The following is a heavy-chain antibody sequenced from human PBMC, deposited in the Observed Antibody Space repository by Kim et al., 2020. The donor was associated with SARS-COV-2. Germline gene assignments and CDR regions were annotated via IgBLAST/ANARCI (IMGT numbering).Heavy chain of an antibody. J-gene: IGHJ1*01. CDR3: ARGPSYDSSGYYPHAEYFQH. V-gene: IGHV3-53*01. D-gene: IGHD3-22*01. CDR2: IYSGGST. Sequence: GGSLRLSCAASGFTVSSNYMSWVRQAPGKGLEWVSVIYSGGSTYYADSVKGRFTISRDNSKNTLYLQMNSLRAEDTAVYYCARGPSYDSSGYYPHAEYFQHWGQGTLVTVSS. CDR1: GFTVSSNY.